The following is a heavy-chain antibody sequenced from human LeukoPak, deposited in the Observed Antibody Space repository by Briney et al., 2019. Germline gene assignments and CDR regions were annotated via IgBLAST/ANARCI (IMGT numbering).Heavy chain of an antibody. CDR2: IYYSGST. D-gene: IGHD4-23*01. Sequence: SGTLSLTCTVSGGSISSYYWSWIRQPPGKGLEWIGYIYYSGSTNYNPSLKARATLSVDKSKNQFSLNLASLTAADTALYYCAGRGSNSGTFDIWGPGTFVTVSS. V-gene: IGHV4-59*08. J-gene: IGHJ3*02. CDR3: AGRGSNSGTFDI. CDR1: GGSISSYY.